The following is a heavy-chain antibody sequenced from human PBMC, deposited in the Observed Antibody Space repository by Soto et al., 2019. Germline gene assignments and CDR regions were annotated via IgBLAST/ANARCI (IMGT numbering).Heavy chain of an antibody. V-gene: IGHV4-59*01. CDR3: AAGEPSSRNLAPYYLDF. D-gene: IGHD6-13*01. CDR1: GGSMRNYF. Sequence: SETLSLTCTVSGGSMRNYFWTWIRQPPGKGLEWIGYIHYSGTTSFFPSYNPSLRSRVTISEDTSKNQFSLKLLSVTTADTAVYFCAAGEPSSRNLAPYYLDFWGQGTLVTVSS. CDR2: IHYSGTT. J-gene: IGHJ4*02.